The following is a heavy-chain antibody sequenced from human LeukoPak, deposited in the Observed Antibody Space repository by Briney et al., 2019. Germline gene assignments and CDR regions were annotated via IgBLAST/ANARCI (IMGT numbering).Heavy chain of an antibody. D-gene: IGHD3-9*01. CDR1: GFTFSSYG. J-gene: IGHJ6*02. Sequence: QPGRSLRLSCAASGFTFSSYGMQWVRQAPGKGLEWVAVISYDGSNKYYADSVKGRFTISRDNSKNTLYLQMNSLRAEDTAVYYCAKGLYDILTGHYYYYYGMDVWGQGTTVTVSS. CDR3: AKGLYDILTGHYYYYYGMDV. CDR2: ISYDGSNK. V-gene: IGHV3-30*18.